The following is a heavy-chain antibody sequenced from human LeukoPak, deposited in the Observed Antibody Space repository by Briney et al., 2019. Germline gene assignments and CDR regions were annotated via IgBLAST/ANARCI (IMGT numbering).Heavy chain of an antibody. J-gene: IGHJ3*02. V-gene: IGHV3-9*01. CDR3: AKGPIVGATKGAFDI. Sequence: GGSLRLSCAASGFTFDDYAMHWVRQAPGKGLEWVSGISWNSGSIGYADSVKGRFTISRDNAKNSLYLQMNSLRAEDTALYYCAKGPIVGATKGAFDIWGQGTMVTVSS. CDR2: ISWNSGSI. D-gene: IGHD1-26*01. CDR1: GFTFDDYA.